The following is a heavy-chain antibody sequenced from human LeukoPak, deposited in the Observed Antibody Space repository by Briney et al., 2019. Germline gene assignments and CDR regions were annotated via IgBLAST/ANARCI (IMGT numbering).Heavy chain of an antibody. CDR3: ARVHCSGGSCYLPN. Sequence: PGGSLRLSCVMSGFNSNSYAMHWVRQAPGKGLEWVSGISDGGGSTYYADSVRGRFTISRDNSKNAMYLQMSSLRAEDTAVYYCARVHCSGGSCYLPNWGQGTLVTVSS. D-gene: IGHD2-15*01. CDR2: ISDGGGST. J-gene: IGHJ4*02. V-gene: IGHV3-23*01. CDR1: GFNSNSYA.